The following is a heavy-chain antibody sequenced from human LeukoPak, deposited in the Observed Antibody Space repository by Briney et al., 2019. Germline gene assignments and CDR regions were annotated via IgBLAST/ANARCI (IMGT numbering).Heavy chain of an antibody. CDR2: IYYSGNT. V-gene: IGHV4-39*01. D-gene: IGHD2-2*01. CDR1: GGSISSRNYY. CDR3: ARHGGFEYQLLEDWFDP. J-gene: IGHJ5*02. Sequence: SETLSLTCTVSGGSISSRNYYWGWVRQSPGKGLEWIGSIYYSGNTYYNPSLRSRVTVSKDTSKNYFSLELSSVTAADTAVYYCARHGGFEYQLLEDWFDPWGQGTLVTVSS.